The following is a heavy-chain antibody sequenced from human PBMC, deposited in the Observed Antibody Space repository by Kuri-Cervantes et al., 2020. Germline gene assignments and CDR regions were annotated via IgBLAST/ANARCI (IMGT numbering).Heavy chain of an antibody. CDR2: IYWDDDA. CDR3: ARRTVGTTYFDY. Sequence: SGPTLVKPTQTLTLTCTFSGFSLTTYGVGVGWIRQPPGKALEWLALIYWDDDAHHSPSLKSRLTITKDTSKKQVFLTVTSMDSVDTATYFCARRTVGTTYFDYWGQGTPVTVSS. D-gene: IGHD1-1*01. CDR1: GFSLTTYGVG. V-gene: IGHV2-5*02. J-gene: IGHJ4*02.